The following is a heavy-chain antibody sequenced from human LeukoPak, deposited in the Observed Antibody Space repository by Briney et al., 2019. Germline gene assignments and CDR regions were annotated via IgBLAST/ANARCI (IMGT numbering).Heavy chain of an antibody. D-gene: IGHD1-1*01. J-gene: IGHJ5*02. CDR1: GGSISSYY. CDR2: IYYSGST. Sequence: ETLSLTCTVSGGSISSYYWSWIRQPPGKGLEWIGYIYYSGSTNYNPPLKSRVTISVDTSKNQFSLKLSSVTAADMAVYYCASTTRHRWFDPWGQGTLVTVSS. V-gene: IGHV4-59*01. CDR3: ASTTRHRWFDP.